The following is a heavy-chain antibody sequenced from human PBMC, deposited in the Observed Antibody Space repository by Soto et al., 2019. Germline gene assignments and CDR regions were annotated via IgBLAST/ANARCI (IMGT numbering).Heavy chain of an antibody. J-gene: IGHJ3*02. Sequence: QVQLVQSGAEVKKPGTSVKVSCKASGGTFSSYTISWVRQAPGQGLEWMGRINRITGIANYAQKFQGRVTITADKSTSTAYMELSSLRSEDTAVYYCASGEDYGDYRKAFDIWGQGTMVTVSS. CDR2: INRITGIA. CDR3: ASGEDYGDYRKAFDI. V-gene: IGHV1-69*02. CDR1: GGTFSSYT. D-gene: IGHD4-17*01.